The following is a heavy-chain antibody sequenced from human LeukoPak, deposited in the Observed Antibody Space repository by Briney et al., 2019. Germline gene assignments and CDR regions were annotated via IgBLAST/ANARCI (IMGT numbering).Heavy chain of an antibody. CDR2: IIGSGGST. CDR1: GFTFSSYA. Sequence: GGSLRLSCAASGFTFSSYAMSWVRQAPGKGLEWVSAIIGSGGSTYYADSVKGRFTISRDNSKNTLYLQMNSLRAEDTAVYYCAKDGPNYYDSSGYYLGLVDYWGQGTLVTVSS. D-gene: IGHD3-22*01. CDR3: AKDGPNYYDSSGYYLGLVDY. V-gene: IGHV3-23*01. J-gene: IGHJ4*02.